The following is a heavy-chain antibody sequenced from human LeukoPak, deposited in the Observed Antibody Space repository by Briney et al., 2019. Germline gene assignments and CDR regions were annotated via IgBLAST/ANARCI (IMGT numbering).Heavy chain of an antibody. J-gene: IGHJ4*02. D-gene: IGHD5-18*01. CDR2: IGNTET. CDR1: GFPFETNA. CDR3: AKDWIQFNRVFDCFDS. V-gene: IGHV3-23*01. Sequence: GGSLRLSCATSGFPFETNAMSWDRQAPGKGLEWVATIGNTETFYADSVTGRFTISRDNSKNTVNLQINRLRVEDTAIYYCAKDWIQFNRVFDCFDSWGQGTLVTVSS.